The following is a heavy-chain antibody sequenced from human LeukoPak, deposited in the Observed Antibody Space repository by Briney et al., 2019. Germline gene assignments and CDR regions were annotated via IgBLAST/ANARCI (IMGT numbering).Heavy chain of an antibody. CDR3: ARDLGLAAVAGYFDL. J-gene: IGHJ2*01. D-gene: IGHD6-13*01. Sequence: SETLSLTCAVSGGSISSGGYSWSWIRQPPGKGLEWIGYIYHSGSTYYNPSLRSRVTISVDRSKNQFSLKLSSVTAADTAVYYCARDLGLAAVAGYFDLWGRGTLVTVSS. V-gene: IGHV4-30-2*01. CDR2: IYHSGST. CDR1: GGSISSGGYS.